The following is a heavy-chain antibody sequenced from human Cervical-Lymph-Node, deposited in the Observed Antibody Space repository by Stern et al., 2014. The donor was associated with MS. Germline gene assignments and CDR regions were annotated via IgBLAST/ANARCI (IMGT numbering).Heavy chain of an antibody. V-gene: IGHV4-59*08. J-gene: IGHJ6*02. D-gene: IGHD2-8*02. CDR3: ARLQTVLNYYYGVDV. Sequence: QVQLQESGPGLATPSETLSLTCTVSGGSMNGYYWSWIRQPPGKGLEWIGNIYYIGTTNYNPSRESRVTMSLDTPKNHFSLRLTSVTAADTAVYYCARLQTVLNYYYGVDVWGQGTTVIVSS. CDR1: GGSMNGYY. CDR2: IYYIGTT.